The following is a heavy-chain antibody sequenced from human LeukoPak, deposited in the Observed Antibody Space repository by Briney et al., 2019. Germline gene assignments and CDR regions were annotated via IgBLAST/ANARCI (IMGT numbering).Heavy chain of an antibody. J-gene: IGHJ4*02. D-gene: IGHD5-18*01. CDR3: TTPGDTAMPNFDY. CDR2: IRSKANSYAT. V-gene: IGHV3-73*01. CDR1: GFTFSGSA. Sequence: GGSLRLSCAASGFTFSGSAMHWVRQASGKGLEWVGRIRSKANSYATVYAASVKGRFTISRDDSKNTAYLQVNSLKTEDTAAYYCTTPGDTAMPNFDYWGQGTLVTVSS.